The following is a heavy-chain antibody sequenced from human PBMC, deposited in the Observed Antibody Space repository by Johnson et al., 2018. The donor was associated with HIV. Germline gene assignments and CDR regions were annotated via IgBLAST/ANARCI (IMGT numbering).Heavy chain of an antibody. CDR3: ARGTIIMFRGVIGFDI. Sequence: MMLVESGGGLVQPGGSLRLSCAASGFTVSSNYMSWVRQAPGKGLEWVSVIYDGGRTYYGDSVKGRFTISGDTSKNTLHLEMNSLSAEDTAMYYCARGTIIMFRGVIGFDIWGQGTMVTVSS. CDR1: GFTVSSNY. V-gene: IGHV3-66*01. CDR2: IYDGGRT. J-gene: IGHJ3*02. D-gene: IGHD3-10*01.